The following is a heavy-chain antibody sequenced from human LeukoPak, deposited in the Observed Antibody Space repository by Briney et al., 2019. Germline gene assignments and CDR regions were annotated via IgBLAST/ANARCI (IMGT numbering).Heavy chain of an antibody. CDR1: GFTFSSYA. V-gene: IGHV3-23*01. J-gene: IGHJ4*02. CDR3: AASDYGDPLYYFGY. CDR2: ISGSGGST. D-gene: IGHD4-17*01. Sequence: GRSLRLSCAASGFTFSSYAMSWVRQAPGKGLEWVSSISGSGGSTYYADCVKGRFTISRDNSKNTLYLQMHSLRAEDTAVYYCAASDYGDPLYYFGYLGQGNLVTVSS.